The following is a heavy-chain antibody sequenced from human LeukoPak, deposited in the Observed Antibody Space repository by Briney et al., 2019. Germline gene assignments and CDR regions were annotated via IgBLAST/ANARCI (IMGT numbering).Heavy chain of an antibody. V-gene: IGHV3-52*01. D-gene: IGHD5-12*01. Sequence: GGSLRLSCAASRFTFSKSWMHWVCQAPEKGLEWVADIECDGSEKYYVDSVKGRLTICRDNAKNSLYLQVNSLRAEDVTVYFCVSQFCSGSDSPSYNCFDPRGQGTLVTVSS. J-gene: IGHJ5*02. CDR2: IECDGSEK. CDR1: RFTFSKSW. CDR3: VSQFCSGSDSPSYNCFDP.